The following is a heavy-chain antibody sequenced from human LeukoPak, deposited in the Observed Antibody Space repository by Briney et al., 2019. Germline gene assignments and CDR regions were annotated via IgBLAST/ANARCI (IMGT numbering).Heavy chain of an antibody. Sequence: RGSLKLSRSASWFMVCTLYMSWVRQGPGGRLEWVSSVYSSGNTNYADSAMGGFSISIDSSENTLFLQMINLSGDVRAVYFFVGVKQREGRCRFDYWGQGALVTVSS. V-gene: IGHV3-53*01. J-gene: IGHJ4*02. D-gene: IGHD6-25*01. CDR2: VYSSGNT. CDR1: WFMVCTLY. CDR3: VGVKQREGRCRFDY.